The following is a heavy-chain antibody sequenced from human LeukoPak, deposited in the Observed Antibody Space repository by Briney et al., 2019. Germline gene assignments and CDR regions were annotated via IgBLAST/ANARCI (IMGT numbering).Heavy chain of an antibody. Sequence: GASVKVSCKASGYTFTSYGISWVRQAPGQGLEWMGIINPSGGSTSYAQKFQGRVTMTRDTSTSTVYMELSSLRSEDTAVYYCARDSRDCYNPDYWGQGTLVTVSS. V-gene: IGHV1-46*01. CDR2: INPSGGST. CDR1: GYTFTSYG. CDR3: ARDSRDCYNPDY. D-gene: IGHD2-21*01. J-gene: IGHJ4*02.